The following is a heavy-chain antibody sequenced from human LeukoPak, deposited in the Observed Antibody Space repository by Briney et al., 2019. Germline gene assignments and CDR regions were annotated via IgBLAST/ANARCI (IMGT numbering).Heavy chain of an antibody. D-gene: IGHD3-10*01. CDR1: GYSFTSYW. CDR3: ARRPYGSGISQDPGMDV. J-gene: IGHJ6*02. V-gene: IGHV5-10-1*01. CDR2: IDPSDSYS. Sequence: GESLKISCKGSGYSFTSYWINWVRQMPGKGLEWMGRIDPSDSYSNYSPSFLGHVTISADKSISTVYLQWSSLKASDTAMYYCARRPYGSGISQDPGMDVWGQGTTVTVSS.